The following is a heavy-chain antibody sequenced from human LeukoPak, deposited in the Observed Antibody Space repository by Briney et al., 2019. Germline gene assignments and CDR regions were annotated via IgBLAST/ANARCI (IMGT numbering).Heavy chain of an antibody. CDR1: GDSLNTYY. J-gene: IGHJ5*02. D-gene: IGHD2-21*02. CDR2: VASSGTS. CDR3: ARVVRGVVTSNWFDP. Sequence: SETLSLTCTVSGDSLNTYYWTWIRQTPGKELEWIGFVASSGTSNYNPSLKSRVVISIDTSKNQFSLALTSVTPADTAVYNCARVVRGVVTSNWFDPWGQGTLVSVSS. V-gene: IGHV4-59*01.